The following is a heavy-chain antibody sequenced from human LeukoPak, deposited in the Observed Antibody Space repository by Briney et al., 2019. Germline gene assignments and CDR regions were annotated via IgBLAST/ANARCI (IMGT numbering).Heavy chain of an antibody. CDR3: ARSQWLVRGIDY. CDR2: INPNSGGT. CDR1: GYTFTGYY. J-gene: IGHJ4*02. D-gene: IGHD6-19*01. V-gene: IGHV1-2*02. Sequence: ASVKVSCKASGYTFTGYYMHWVRQAPGQGLEWMGWINPNSGGTNYAQKFQGRVTMTRDTSISTAYMELSRLRSDDTAVYYCARSQWLVRGIDYWGQGTLVTVSS.